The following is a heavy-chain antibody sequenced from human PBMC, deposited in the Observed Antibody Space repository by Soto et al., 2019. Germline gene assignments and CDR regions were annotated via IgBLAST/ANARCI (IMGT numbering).Heavy chain of an antibody. V-gene: IGHV3-30-3*01. CDR1: GFMFRTYA. CDR2: ISYDGSNK. D-gene: IGHD3-22*01. J-gene: IGHJ4*02. Sequence: QVQLVESGGGVVQPGRSLRLSCAASGFMFRTYAMHWVRQAPGKGLEWVAVISYDGSNKYYAGSVKGRITVSRDNSENTLYLQMNSLRAEDTAVYYCARDQGVVLAYYFDYWGQGALVNVSS. CDR3: ARDQGVVLAYYFDY.